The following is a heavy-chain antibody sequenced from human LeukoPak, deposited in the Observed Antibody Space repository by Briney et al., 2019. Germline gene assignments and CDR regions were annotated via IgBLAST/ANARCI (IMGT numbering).Heavy chain of an antibody. CDR1: GFTFSSYG. Sequence: GGSLRLSCAASGFTFSSYGMHWVRQAPGKGLEWVAVIWYDGSNKYYADSVKGRFTISRDNSKNTLYLQMNSLRAEDTAVYYCARSYSSSWYPANTFDIWGQGTMVTVSS. CDR2: IWYDGSNK. D-gene: IGHD6-13*01. V-gene: IGHV3-33*01. CDR3: ARSYSSSWYPANTFDI. J-gene: IGHJ3*02.